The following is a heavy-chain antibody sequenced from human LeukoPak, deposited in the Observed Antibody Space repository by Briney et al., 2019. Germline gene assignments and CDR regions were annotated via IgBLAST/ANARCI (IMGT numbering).Heavy chain of an antibody. CDR3: VKDLIGTYAFDY. CDR1: GFAFSSYA. Sequence: GGSLRLSCAASGFAFSSYAMSWVRQAPGKGLEYVSSISADGGSTFYADSVKGRFTVSRDNSMNTLYLQMSSLRVEDTAVYYRVKDLIGTYAFDYWGQGTLITVSS. CDR2: ISADGGST. D-gene: IGHD1-26*01. V-gene: IGHV3-64D*08. J-gene: IGHJ4*02.